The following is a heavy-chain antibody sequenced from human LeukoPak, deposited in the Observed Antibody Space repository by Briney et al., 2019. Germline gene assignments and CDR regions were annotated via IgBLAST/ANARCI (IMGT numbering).Heavy chain of an antibody. CDR1: GGSISSYY. Sequence: SETLSLTCTVSGGSISSYYWSWIRQPPGKGLEWIGYIYYSGSTNYNPSLKSRVTISVDTSKNQFSLKLSSVTAADTAVYYCVRGFGSSYYMDVWGKGTTVTVSS. D-gene: IGHD2-15*01. CDR3: VRGFGSSYYMDV. CDR2: IYYSGST. V-gene: IGHV4-59*01. J-gene: IGHJ6*03.